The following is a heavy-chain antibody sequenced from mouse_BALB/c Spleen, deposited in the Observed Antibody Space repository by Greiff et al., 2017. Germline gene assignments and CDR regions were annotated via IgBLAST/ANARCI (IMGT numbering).Heavy chain of an antibody. Sequence: QVQLQQSGPELVKPGASVRISCKASGYTFTSYDIHWVKQRPGQGLEWIGWIYPGNVNTKYNEKFKGRATLTADKSSSTAYMQLSSLTSEDSAVYFCARGGCSSYDWYFDVWGAGTTVTVSS. CDR1: GYTFTSYD. CDR2: IYPGNVNT. CDR3: ARGGCSSYDWYFDV. D-gene: IGHD1-1*01. V-gene: IGHV1S56*01. J-gene: IGHJ1*01.